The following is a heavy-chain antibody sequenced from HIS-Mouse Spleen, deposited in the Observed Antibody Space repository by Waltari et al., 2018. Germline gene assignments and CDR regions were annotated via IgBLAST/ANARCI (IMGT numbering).Heavy chain of an antibody. CDR1: GFTFSSYW. J-gene: IGHJ4*02. Sequence: EVQLVESGGGLVQPGGSLRLSCAASGFTFSSYWMSWVRQAPGKGLEWVANIKQDGSEKYYVDSVKGRFTISRDNAKNSLYLQMNSLRAEDTAVYYCARGEFLEWLLYFDYWGQGTLVTVSS. CDR2: IKQDGSEK. D-gene: IGHD3-3*01. V-gene: IGHV3-7*01. CDR3: ARGEFLEWLLYFDY.